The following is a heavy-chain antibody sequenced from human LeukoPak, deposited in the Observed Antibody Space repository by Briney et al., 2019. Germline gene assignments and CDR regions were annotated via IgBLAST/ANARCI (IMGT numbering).Heavy chain of an antibody. CDR2: ISGSGGST. D-gene: IGHD3-3*01. Sequence: GGSLRLSCAASGFTFSIYAMSWVRQAPGKGLEWVSAISGSGGSTYYADSVKGRFTISRDNSKNTLYLQMNSLRAEDTAVYYCAKDHEIFGGKKDYWGQGTLVTVSS. CDR1: GFTFSIYA. J-gene: IGHJ4*02. V-gene: IGHV3-23*01. CDR3: AKDHEIFGGKKDY.